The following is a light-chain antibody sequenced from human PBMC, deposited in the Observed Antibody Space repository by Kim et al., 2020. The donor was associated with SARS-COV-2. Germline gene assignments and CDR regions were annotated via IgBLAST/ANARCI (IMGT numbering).Light chain of an antibody. CDR2: QDT. J-gene: IGLJ1*01. CDR3: QVWDRSTGV. CDR1: KLGNKY. V-gene: IGLV3-1*01. Sequence: VSPGQTARITCSGDKLGNKYVCWYQQKAGQSPVLVIYQDTKRPSGIPERFSGSYSGNTATLTISGTQSMDEADYYCQVWDRSTGVFGTGTKVTVL.